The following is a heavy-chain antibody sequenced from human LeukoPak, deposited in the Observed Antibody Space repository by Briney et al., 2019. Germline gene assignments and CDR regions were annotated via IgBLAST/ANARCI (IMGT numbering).Heavy chain of an antibody. V-gene: IGHV4-34*01. D-gene: IGHD3-3*01. CDR2: INHSGST. CDR3: ARGPYYDFWSGYYWGAFDY. CDR1: GGSFSGYY. Sequence: SETLSLTCAVYGGSFSGYYWSWIRQPPAKGLEWIGEINHSGSTNYNPSLKSRVTISVDTSKNQFSLKLSSVTAADTAVYYCARGPYYDFWSGYYWGAFDYWGQGTLVTVSS. J-gene: IGHJ4*02.